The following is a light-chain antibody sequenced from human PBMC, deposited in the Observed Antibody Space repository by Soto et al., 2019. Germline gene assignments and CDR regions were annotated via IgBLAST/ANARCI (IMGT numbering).Light chain of an antibody. Sequence: QSALTQPASVSGSPGQSITISCTGTNSDVGYYNYVSWYQQHPGKAPKLMIYDVSTRPSGVSNRLSGSKSGNTASLTISGLPSEDEADYYCASYTRSSTRVFGTGTKLTVL. CDR2: DVS. CDR3: ASYTRSSTRV. V-gene: IGLV2-14*01. J-gene: IGLJ1*01. CDR1: NSDVGYYNY.